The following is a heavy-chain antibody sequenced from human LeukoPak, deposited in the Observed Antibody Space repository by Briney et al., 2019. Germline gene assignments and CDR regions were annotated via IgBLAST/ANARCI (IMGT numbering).Heavy chain of an antibody. CDR3: AKEVFPYGSGSYYNDY. V-gene: IGHV3-30*02. J-gene: IGHJ4*01. CDR1: GFTFSSYG. CDR2: IRYDGSNK. Sequence: GGSLRLSCAASGFTFSSYGMHWVRQAPGKGLEWVAFIRYDGSNKYYADSVKGRFTISRDNSKNTLYLQMNSLRAEDTAVYYCAKEVFPYGSGSYYNDYWGHGTLVTVSS. D-gene: IGHD3-10*01.